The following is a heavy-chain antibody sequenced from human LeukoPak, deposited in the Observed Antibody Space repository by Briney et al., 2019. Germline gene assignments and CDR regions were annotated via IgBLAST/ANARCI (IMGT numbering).Heavy chain of an antibody. Sequence: SETLSLTCTVSGGSISSYYWSWIRQPPGKGLGWIGYIYYSGSTTYNPSLKGRVTISVDTSKNQFSLKLSSVTAADTAVYYCARVEAAARGWFDPWGQGTLVTVSS. D-gene: IGHD6-13*01. CDR1: GGSISSYY. CDR3: ARVEAAARGWFDP. J-gene: IGHJ5*02. V-gene: IGHV4-59*01. CDR2: IYYSGST.